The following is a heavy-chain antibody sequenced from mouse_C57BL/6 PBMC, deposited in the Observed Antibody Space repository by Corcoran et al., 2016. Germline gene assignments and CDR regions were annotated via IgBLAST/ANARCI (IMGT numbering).Heavy chain of an antibody. CDR2: IYTDTGEP. V-gene: IGHV9-1*01. CDR3: VPYYGSKAWFAY. CDR1: GYTFTTYG. J-gene: IGHJ3*01. D-gene: IGHD1-1*01. Sequence: QIQLVQSGPELKKPGETVKISCKASGYTFTTYGMSWVKQAPGKGFKWMGMIYTDTGEPTYAEEFKGRFAFSLETSASTAYLQINNLKNEDTATYFCVPYYGSKAWFAYWGQGTLVTVSA.